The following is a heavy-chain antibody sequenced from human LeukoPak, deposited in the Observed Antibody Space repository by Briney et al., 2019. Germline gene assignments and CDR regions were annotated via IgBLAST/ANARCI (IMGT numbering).Heavy chain of an antibody. CDR3: ARRYCSSTTCSAFDI. D-gene: IGHD2-2*01. CDR2: IDTTSSYT. V-gene: IGHV3-21*01. J-gene: IGHJ3*02. Sequence: GGSLRLSCAASGFTFSSYTMHWVRQAAGKGLEWVSAIDTTSSYTYHADSVKGRFTISRDNAKNSLYLHMNSLRAEDTAVYYCARRYCSSTTCSAFDIWGQGTMVTVSS. CDR1: GFTFSSYT.